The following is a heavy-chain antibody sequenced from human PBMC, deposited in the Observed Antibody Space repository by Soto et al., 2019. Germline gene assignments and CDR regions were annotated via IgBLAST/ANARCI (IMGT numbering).Heavy chain of an antibody. CDR1: GFTFSSYA. D-gene: IGHD2-15*01. Sequence: EVQLLESGGGLVQPGGSLRLSCAASGFTFSSYAMSWVRQAPGKGLEWVSAISGSGGSTYYEDSVKGRFTISRDNSKNTLYLQMNSLRAEDTAVYYCAKALKRSGGSCYANWGQGTLVTVSS. V-gene: IGHV3-23*01. CDR3: AKALKRSGGSCYAN. J-gene: IGHJ4*02. CDR2: ISGSGGST.